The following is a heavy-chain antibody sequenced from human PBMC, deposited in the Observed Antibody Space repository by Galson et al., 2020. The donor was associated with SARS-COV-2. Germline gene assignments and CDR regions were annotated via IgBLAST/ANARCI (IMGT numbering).Heavy chain of an antibody. J-gene: IGHJ3*02. CDR2: IWYDGSNK. V-gene: IGHV3-33*06. CDR3: AKDGRRYCSSTSCHDAFDI. D-gene: IGHD2-2*01. CDR1: GFTFSSYG. Sequence: QLGESLKISCAASGFTFSSYGMHWVRQAPGKGLEWVAVIWYDGSNKYYADSVKGRFTISRDNSKNTLYLQMNSLRAEDTAVYYCAKDGRRYCSSTSCHDAFDIWGQGTMVTVSS.